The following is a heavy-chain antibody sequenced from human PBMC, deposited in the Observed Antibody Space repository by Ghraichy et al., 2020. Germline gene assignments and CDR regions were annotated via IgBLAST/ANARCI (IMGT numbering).Heavy chain of an antibody. D-gene: IGHD2-2*01. CDR3: ATPIVVVPAATKLYDY. J-gene: IGHJ4*02. CDR1: GFTFSSYA. CDR2: ISGSGGST. Sequence: GGSLRLSCAASGFTFSSYAMSWVRQAPGKGLEWVSAISGSGGSTYYADSVKGRFTISRDNSKNTLYLQMNSLRAEDTAVYYCATPIVVVPAATKLYDYWGQGTLVTVSS. V-gene: IGHV3-23*01.